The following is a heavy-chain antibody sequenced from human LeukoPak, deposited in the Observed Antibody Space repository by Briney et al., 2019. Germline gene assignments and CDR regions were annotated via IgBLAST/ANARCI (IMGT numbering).Heavy chain of an antibody. D-gene: IGHD1-26*01. Sequence: ASVKVSCKASGGTFSSYAISWVRQAPGQGLEWMGGIIPIFGTANYAQKFQGRVTITADKSTSTAYMELSSLRSEDTAVYYCARGFTGSYFGYYYYYYMDVWGKGTTVTVSS. CDR3: ARGFTGSYFGYYYYYYMDV. V-gene: IGHV1-69*06. CDR2: IIPIFGTA. CDR1: GGTFSSYA. J-gene: IGHJ6*03.